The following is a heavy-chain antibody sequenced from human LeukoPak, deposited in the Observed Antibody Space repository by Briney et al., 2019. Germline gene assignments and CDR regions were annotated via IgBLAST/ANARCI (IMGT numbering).Heavy chain of an antibody. V-gene: IGHV1-69*05. J-gene: IGHJ5*02. D-gene: IGHD6-19*01. CDR1: GGTFTSYA. CDR2: IIPIFGTA. Sequence: ASVKVSCKASGGTFTSYAISWVRQAPGQGLEWMGRIIPIFGTANYAQKFQGRVTITTDESTSTAYMELSSLGSEDTAVYYCARGRPGIAVAGTVWFDPWGQGTLVTVSS. CDR3: ARGRPGIAVAGTVWFDP.